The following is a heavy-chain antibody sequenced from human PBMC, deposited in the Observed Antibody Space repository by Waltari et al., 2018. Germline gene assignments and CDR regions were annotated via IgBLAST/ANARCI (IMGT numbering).Heavy chain of an antibody. J-gene: IGHJ4*02. CDR2: INHSGHT. Sequence: QVQLQQWGAGLLKRSETLSLTCAVYGGSFSAYYWSWIRQPPGKGLEWIGGINHSGHTNYNPSRKSRVTISVDTSKNQFSLKLSSATAADTAVYYCARDPTRLRTFDYWGQGTLVTVSS. CDR1: GGSFSAYY. V-gene: IGHV4-34*01. D-gene: IGHD3-16*01. CDR3: ARDPTRLRTFDY.